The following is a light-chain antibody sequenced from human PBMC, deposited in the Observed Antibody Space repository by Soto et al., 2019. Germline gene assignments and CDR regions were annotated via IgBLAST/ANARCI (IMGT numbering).Light chain of an antibody. CDR3: QQSYSTPQT. J-gene: IGKJ2*01. Sequence: DIQMTQSPSSLSASVGDRVTITCRASQSIRSYLNWYQQKPGKAPKLLIYAASSLQSGVPSRFSGSGSGTDFTLTISSLQPEYFATYYCQQSYSTPQTFGQGTKLEIK. CDR1: QSIRSY. CDR2: AAS. V-gene: IGKV1-39*01.